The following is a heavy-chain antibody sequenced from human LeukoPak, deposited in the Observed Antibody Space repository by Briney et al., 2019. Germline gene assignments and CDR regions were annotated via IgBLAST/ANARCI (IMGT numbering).Heavy chain of an antibody. CDR1: GDSVSSNSAA. CDR3: ARNYRPDFDC. V-gene: IGHV6-1*01. CDR2: AYYRSKWYL. J-gene: IGHJ4*02. Sequence: SQTLSLTCAISGDSVSSNSAAWNWIRQSPSRGLEWLGRAYYRSKWYLTYALSVKGRITINPDTSKNQFSLHLNSVTPEDTAVYYCARNYRPDFDCWGQGTLVTVSS. D-gene: IGHD1-7*01.